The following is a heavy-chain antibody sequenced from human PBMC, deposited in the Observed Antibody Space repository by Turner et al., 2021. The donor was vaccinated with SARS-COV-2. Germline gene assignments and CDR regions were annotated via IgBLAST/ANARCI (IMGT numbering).Heavy chain of an antibody. CDR1: GFTFSSYA. Sequence: EVQLLECGGGLVQPGGSLRLSCAASGFTFSSYAMSWVRQAPGKGLEWVLSISASGGSTYYADSVKGRFTISRDNSKNTLSLQMSSLRAEDTAVYYCAKDQYNSGWYSKDYWGQGTLVTVSS. J-gene: IGHJ4*02. D-gene: IGHD6-19*01. CDR3: AKDQYNSGWYSKDY. V-gene: IGHV3-23*01. CDR2: ISASGGST.